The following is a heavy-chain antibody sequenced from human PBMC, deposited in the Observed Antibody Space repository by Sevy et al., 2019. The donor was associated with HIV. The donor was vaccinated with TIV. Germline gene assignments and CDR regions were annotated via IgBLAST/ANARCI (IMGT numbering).Heavy chain of an antibody. CDR1: GFTFSSYG. Sequence: GESLKISCAASGFTFSSYGMHWVRQAPGKGLEWVAVIWYDGSNKYYADAVKGRFTISRDNSKNTLYLQMNSLRAEDTAVYYCARDLYPTPDYYDSSGALDYWGQGTLVTVSS. CDR2: IWYDGSNK. CDR3: ARDLYPTPDYYDSSGALDY. V-gene: IGHV3-33*01. J-gene: IGHJ4*02. D-gene: IGHD3-22*01.